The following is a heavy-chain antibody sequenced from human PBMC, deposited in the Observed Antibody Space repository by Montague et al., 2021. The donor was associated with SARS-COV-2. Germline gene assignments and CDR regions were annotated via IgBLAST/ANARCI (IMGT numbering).Heavy chain of an antibody. CDR2: IYYSGSAGGTT. D-gene: IGHD5-18*01. V-gene: IGHV4-59*13. CDR3: ARGRGNSYVSFDS. Sequence: SETLSLTCTVSGGSISSFYWSWIRQPPEKGLELIAYIYYSGSAGGTTNYNSSLKSRVTISVDSSKNQLSLQLTSVTTADTAVYYCARGRGNSYVSFDSWGQGTLVTVSS. CDR1: GGSISSFY. J-gene: IGHJ4*02.